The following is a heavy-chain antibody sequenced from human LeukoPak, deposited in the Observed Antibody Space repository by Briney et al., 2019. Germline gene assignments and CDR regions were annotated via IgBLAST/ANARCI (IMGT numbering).Heavy chain of an antibody. CDR1: GGSISSGGYY. CDR2: IYYSGST. Sequence: PSETLSLTCTVSGGSISSGGYYWSWIRQHPGKGLEWIGYIYYSGSTYYNPSLKSRVTISVDASKNQFSLKLSSVTAADTAVYYCARSAYDYVWGSYSLFDYWGQGALVTVSS. D-gene: IGHD3-16*01. CDR3: ARSAYDYVWGSYSLFDY. V-gene: IGHV4-61*08. J-gene: IGHJ4*02.